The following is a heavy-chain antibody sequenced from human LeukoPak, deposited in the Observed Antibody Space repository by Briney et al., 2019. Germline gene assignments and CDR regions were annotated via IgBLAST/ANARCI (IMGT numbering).Heavy chain of an antibody. CDR2: ISGSGGST. CDR1: GFTFSSYA. J-gene: IGHJ4*02. V-gene: IGHV3-23*01. CDR3: AKSVTTRMYYYDSSGEFDY. D-gene: IGHD3-22*01. Sequence: PGGSLRLSCAASGFTFSSYAMSWVRQAPGKGLEWVSAISGSGGSTYYADSVKGRFTISRDNSKNTLYLQMNSLRAEDTAVYYCAKSVTTRMYYYDSSGEFDYWGQGTLVTVSS.